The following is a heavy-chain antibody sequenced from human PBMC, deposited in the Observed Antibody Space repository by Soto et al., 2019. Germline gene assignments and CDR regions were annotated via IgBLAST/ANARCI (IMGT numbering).Heavy chain of an antibody. J-gene: IGHJ5*02. CDR2: INHSGST. V-gene: IGHV4-34*01. Sequence: SETLSLTCAVYGGSFSGYYWSWIRQPPGKGLEWIGEINHSGSTNYNPSLKSRVTISVDTSKNQFPLKLSSVTAADTAVYYCARSPYVWGSYRYSWFDPWGQGTLVTVSS. CDR3: ARSPYVWGSYRYSWFDP. CDR1: GGSFSGYY. D-gene: IGHD3-16*02.